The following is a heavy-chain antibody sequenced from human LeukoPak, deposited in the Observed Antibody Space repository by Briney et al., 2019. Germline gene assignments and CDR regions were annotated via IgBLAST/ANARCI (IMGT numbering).Heavy chain of an antibody. CDR3: ARGRMDYYDSSGYYPQASISVVDY. J-gene: IGHJ4*02. V-gene: IGHV4-34*01. CDR1: GESFSGYF. Sequence: SETLSLTCAVYGESFSGYFWNWIRQPPGKGLEWIGEINHSGSTSNHNPSLKSRVTMSVDTSKNQFSLKLSSVTAADTAVYYCARGRMDYYDSSGYYPQASISVVDYWGQGTLVTVSS. CDR2: INHSGSTS. D-gene: IGHD3-22*01.